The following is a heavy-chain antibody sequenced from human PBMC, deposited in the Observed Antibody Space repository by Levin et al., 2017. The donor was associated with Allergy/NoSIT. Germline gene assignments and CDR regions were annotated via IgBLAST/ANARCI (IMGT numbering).Heavy chain of an antibody. Sequence: PGGSLRLSCAASGFSFSKFAMSWVRQAPGKGLEWVAGISGSGGNTYYAGSVTGRLTISRDNSNNTLFLEMNSLRVEDTAVYYCAKEDANWNSGLFDPWGQGTQVTVSS. J-gene: IGHJ5*02. CDR1: GFSFSKFA. CDR2: ISGSGGNT. CDR3: AKEDANWNSGLFDP. V-gene: IGHV3-23*01. D-gene: IGHD1-1*01.